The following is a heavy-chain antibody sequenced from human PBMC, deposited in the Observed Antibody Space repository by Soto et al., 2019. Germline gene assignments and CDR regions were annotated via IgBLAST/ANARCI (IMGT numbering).Heavy chain of an antibody. CDR2: IYYSGNT. J-gene: IGHJ5*02. CDR1: GGSISSSSSY. CDR3: ARQPGGAATVPSVINWFDP. D-gene: IGHD4-17*01. V-gene: IGHV4-39*01. Sequence: QLQLQESGPGLVKPSETLSLTCTVSGGSISSSSSYWGWIRQPPGKGLEWIGDIYYSGNTNYNPSLKSRVTISVDTSKNQFSLKLSSVTAADTAVYYCARQPGGAATVPSVINWFDPWGQGALVTVPS.